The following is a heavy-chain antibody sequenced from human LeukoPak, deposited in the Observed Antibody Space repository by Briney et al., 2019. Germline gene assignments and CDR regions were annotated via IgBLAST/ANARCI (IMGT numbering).Heavy chain of an antibody. Sequence: GRSLRLSCATSAFAFSNYAMNWVRQAPRKWLEWVSGISGSGDETYYADSVKGRFTISRDNYKNMLYLQMNSLSAEDTAVYYCAKRLRDGYNSHIDSWGQGTLVTASS. D-gene: IGHD5-24*01. CDR2: ISGSGDET. J-gene: IGHJ4*02. V-gene: IGHV3-23*01. CDR1: AFAFSNYA. CDR3: AKRLRDGYNSHIDS.